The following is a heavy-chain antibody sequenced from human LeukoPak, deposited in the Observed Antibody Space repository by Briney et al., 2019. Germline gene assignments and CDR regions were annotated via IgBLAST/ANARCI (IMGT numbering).Heavy chain of an antibody. V-gene: IGHV5-51*01. J-gene: IGHJ6*02. CDR3: ARQGSPTVAAYGMDV. CDR2: IYPGDPDT. D-gene: IGHD4-23*01. Sequence: GESLKISCKGSGYSFTSYWIGWVRQMPGKGLEWMGIIYPGDPDTRYSPSFQGQVTISADKSISTAYLQWSSLKASDTAMYYCARQGSPTVAAYGMDVWGQGTTVTVSS. CDR1: GYSFTSYW.